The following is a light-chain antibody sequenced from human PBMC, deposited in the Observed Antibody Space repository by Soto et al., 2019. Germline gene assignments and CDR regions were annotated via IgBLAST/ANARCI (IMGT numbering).Light chain of an antibody. CDR3: QQDVKLYT. J-gene: IGKJ2*01. Sequence: EIVMTQSPTTLSMSRRERATHSCRASQSVSNNLAWYQHKPGQAPRLLIYGASTRATGIPARFSGSGSETEFTLTISSLQPGDISTYYCQQDVKLYTFGQGTVVDIK. V-gene: IGKV3-15*01. CDR2: GAS. CDR1: QSVSNN.